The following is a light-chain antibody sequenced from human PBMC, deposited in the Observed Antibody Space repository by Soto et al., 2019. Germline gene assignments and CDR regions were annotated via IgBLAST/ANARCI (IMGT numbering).Light chain of an antibody. CDR3: QQSYSTPTPPT. CDR2: AAS. CDR1: QSITTH. V-gene: IGKV1-39*01. Sequence: DIQMTQSPSSLSASVGDRVTMTCRASQSITTHVNWYQQKPGKAPKLLIYAASILQSGGPSRFSGSGSGTDFTLTISSLQPEDFATYFCQQSYSTPTPPTFGQGTKVEIK. J-gene: IGKJ2*01.